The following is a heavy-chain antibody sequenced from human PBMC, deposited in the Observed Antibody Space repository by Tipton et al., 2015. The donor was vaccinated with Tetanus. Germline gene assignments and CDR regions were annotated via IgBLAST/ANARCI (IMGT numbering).Heavy chain of an antibody. CDR2: IFYNGRT. D-gene: IGHD5-24*01. J-gene: IGHJ4*02. Sequence: TLSLTCNVSGDSMTDFYWSWIRQPPGKGLEWIAYIFYNGRTQSNPSLKRRVSISVDTAKNQFSLQLSSVTAADTAIYYCARTTRRWLHPDYWGQGTLATVSS. CDR1: GDSMTDFY. V-gene: IGHV4-59*01. CDR3: ARTTRRWLHPDY.